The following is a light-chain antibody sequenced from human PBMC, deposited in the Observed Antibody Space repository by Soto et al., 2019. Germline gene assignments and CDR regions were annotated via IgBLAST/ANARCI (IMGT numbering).Light chain of an antibody. J-gene: IGKJ1*01. CDR1: QSVSSSY. CDR2: GAS. CDR3: QQYGRT. Sequence: EIVLTQSPGTLSLSPGERATLSCRASQSVSSSYLAWYQQKPGQAPRLPIYGASIRATGIPDRFSGSGSGTDFTLTISRLEPEDFAVYYCQQYGRTFGQGTKVEIK. V-gene: IGKV3-20*01.